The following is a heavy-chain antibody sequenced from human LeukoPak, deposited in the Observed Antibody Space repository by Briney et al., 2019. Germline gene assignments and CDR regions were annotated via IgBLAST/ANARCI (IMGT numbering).Heavy chain of an antibody. CDR1: GGSFSGYY. Sequence: KTSETLSLTCGVYGGSFSGYYWSWIRQTPGKGLEWIGEINHSGTTNYGPSLKSRVTISIQTSKKQFSLKLSSVTAADTAVYYCARGEAYCSGGSCGLVYFQHWGQGTLVTVSS. J-gene: IGHJ1*01. D-gene: IGHD2-15*01. CDR2: INHSGTT. CDR3: ARGEAYCSGGSCGLVYFQH. V-gene: IGHV4-34*01.